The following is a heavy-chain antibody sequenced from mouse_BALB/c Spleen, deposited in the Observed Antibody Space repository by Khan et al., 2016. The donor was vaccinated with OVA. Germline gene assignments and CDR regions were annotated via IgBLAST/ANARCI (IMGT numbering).Heavy chain of an antibody. V-gene: IGHV1-7*01. CDR3: VTHVSSSAWFTY. D-gene: IGHD1-1*01. Sequence: VKLQESGAELAKPGASVKMSCKASGYTFTNYWMHWVKQRPGQGLEWIGYINPSTGYTEYNQKFKDKATLTADKSSSTAYMQLISLTSEDSAVFFVVTHVSSSAWFTYWGQGTLVTVSA. J-gene: IGHJ3*01. CDR1: GYTFTNYW. CDR2: INPSTGYT.